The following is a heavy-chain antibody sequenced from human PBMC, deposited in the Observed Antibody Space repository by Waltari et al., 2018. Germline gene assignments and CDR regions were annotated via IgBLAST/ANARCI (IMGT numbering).Heavy chain of an antibody. CDR1: GFTLTSNA. Sequence: EVQLLESGGGLVQPGESLRLSCAASGFTLTSNAMTWVRQAAGKGLEWVSVIGAIGGSTFYADSVKGRFTISRDTSKNMLFLQMNNLRAEDTAVYYCAKDRADTTEGKIDYWGQGTLVTVSS. CDR2: IGAIGGST. D-gene: IGHD1-1*01. CDR3: AKDRADTTEGKIDY. J-gene: IGHJ4*02. V-gene: IGHV3-23*01.